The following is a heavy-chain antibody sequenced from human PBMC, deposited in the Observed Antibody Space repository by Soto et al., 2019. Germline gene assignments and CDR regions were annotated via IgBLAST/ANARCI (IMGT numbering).Heavy chain of an antibody. J-gene: IGHJ3*02. CDR2: INPRNGGI. Sequence: QGQLVQSGAEVKKPGASVKVSCKASGYRFIDSYIHWVRQAPGQGLEWMGWINPRNGGIKYAQKFQGRVTMTRDTSTITAYMELNRLTSDDTAVYYCARILSGSPDPFDIWGQGALVTVTS. CDR3: ARILSGSPDPFDI. V-gene: IGHV1-2*02. CDR1: GYRFIDSY. D-gene: IGHD1-26*01.